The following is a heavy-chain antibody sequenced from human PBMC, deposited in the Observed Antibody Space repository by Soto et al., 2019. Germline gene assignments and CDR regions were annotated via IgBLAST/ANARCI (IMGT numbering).Heavy chain of an antibody. CDR1: GYMFTKSA. V-gene: IGHV1-3*01. Sequence: SVKGACKASGYMFTKSAMHWVRQAPGQRLEWMGWISGDSGNTKYSPKLQDRVTITRDTSASTAYMELSSLRSEDTALYYCARDGVAAGNINFDYWGQGTLVTVSS. J-gene: IGHJ4*01. CDR3: ARDGVAAGNINFDY. CDR2: ISGDSGNT. D-gene: IGHD6-19*01.